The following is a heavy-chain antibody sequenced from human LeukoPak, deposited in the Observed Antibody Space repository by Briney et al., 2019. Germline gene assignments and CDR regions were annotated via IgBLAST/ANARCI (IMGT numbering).Heavy chain of an antibody. J-gene: IGHJ4*02. CDR1: GGSISSYY. CDR2: IYYSGST. V-gene: IGHV4-59*01. CDR3: ARGHYDFWSGYYS. Sequence: PSETLSLTCTVSGGSISSYYWSWIRQPPGKGLEWLGYIYYSGSTNYNPSLKSRVTISVDTSKNQFSLKLSSVTAADTAVYYCARGHYDFWSGYYSWGQGTLVTVSS. D-gene: IGHD3-3*01.